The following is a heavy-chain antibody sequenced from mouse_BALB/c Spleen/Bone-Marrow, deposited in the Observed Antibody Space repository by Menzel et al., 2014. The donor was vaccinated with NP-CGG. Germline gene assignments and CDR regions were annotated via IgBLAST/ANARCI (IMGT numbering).Heavy chain of an antibody. V-gene: IGHV1S130*01. CDR2: IHPNSGNT. CDR1: GYTFTNSW. CDR3: ARHHRFAYYFDY. J-gene: IGHJ2*01. Sequence: VQLQQSGSVLVRPGASVKLSCKASGYTFTNSWIHWAKQRPGQGLEWIGEIHPNSGNTYYNEKFKGKATLTVDTSSSTAYVDLSSLTSEDSAVYYCARHHRFAYYFDYWGQGTTLTVSS.